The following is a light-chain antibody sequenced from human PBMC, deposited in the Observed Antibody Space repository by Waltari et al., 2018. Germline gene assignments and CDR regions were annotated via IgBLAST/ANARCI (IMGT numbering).Light chain of an antibody. CDR2: GAS. CDR3: QQYVSSSWT. J-gene: IGKJ1*01. V-gene: IGKV3-20*01. Sequence: EIVLTQSPGTLSLSPGERATLSCRASQSVRSSYLAWYQQKPGQAPRLLIYGASSRATGIPDRFSGSGSGTDFTLAISRLEPEDFAVYYCQQYVSSSWTFGQGTKVEIK. CDR1: QSVRSSY.